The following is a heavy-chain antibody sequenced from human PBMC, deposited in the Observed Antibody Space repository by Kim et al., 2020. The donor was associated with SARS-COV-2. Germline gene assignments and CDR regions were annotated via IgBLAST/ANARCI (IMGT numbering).Heavy chain of an antibody. CDR2: VSASSRHT. D-gene: IGHD3-10*01. V-gene: IGHV3-23*01. J-gene: IGHJ4*02. CDR1: GFNFNNYA. Sequence: GGSLRLSCVASGFNFNNYAMTWVRQAPGKGLEWVSAVSASSRHTWFADSVKGRFTISRDTSKNTLYLQMNSLRAEDTAVYYCAKDRVPVVTWYGGCDYWGQGTPVIVSS. CDR3: AKDRVPVVTWYGGCDY.